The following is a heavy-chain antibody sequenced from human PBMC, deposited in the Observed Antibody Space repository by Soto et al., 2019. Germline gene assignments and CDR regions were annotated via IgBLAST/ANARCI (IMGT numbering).Heavy chain of an antibody. D-gene: IGHD3-10*01. V-gene: IGHV4-39*01. CDR3: ARRRLLWFGKTYYYYGMDV. CDR2: IYYNGST. CDR1: GGSISSITYY. J-gene: IGHJ6*02. Sequence: QLQLQESGPGLVKPSETLSLTCTVSGGSISSITYYWAWIRQPPGKGLEWIGNIYYNGSTYYNPSLKSRVIISVDTSKNQFSLKLSSVTAADTAVFYCARRRLLWFGKTYYYYGMDVWGQGTTVTVSS.